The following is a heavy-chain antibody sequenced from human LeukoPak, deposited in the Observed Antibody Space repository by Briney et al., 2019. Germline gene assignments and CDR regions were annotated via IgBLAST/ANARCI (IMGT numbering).Heavy chain of an antibody. J-gene: IGHJ4*02. Sequence: GGSLRLSCAASGFTLSNYSMNWVRQAPGKGLEWVAFISSSSSYIFYADSLKGRFTISRDNAKNSLYLQMNSPRADDTAVYYCARDLASGDDGLWGQGTLVTVSS. CDR1: GFTLSNYS. CDR3: ARDLASGDDGL. V-gene: IGHV3-21*01. CDR2: ISSSSSYI. D-gene: IGHD4-17*01.